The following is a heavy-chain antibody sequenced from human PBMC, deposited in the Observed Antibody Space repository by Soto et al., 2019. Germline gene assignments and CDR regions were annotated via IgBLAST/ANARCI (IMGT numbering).Heavy chain of an antibody. CDR3: AKCSPRYSSGLKAYDFDY. J-gene: IGHJ4*02. V-gene: IGHV3-23*01. CDR2: ISGSGGST. D-gene: IGHD6-19*01. Sequence: EVQLLESGGGLVQPGGSLRLSCAASGFTFSSYAMSWVRQAPGKGLEWVSTISGSGGSTYYADSVKGRFTISRDNSKNTLYLQVNSLGAEDTAVEYCAKCSPRYSSGLKAYDFDYWGQGTLVTVSS. CDR1: GFTFSSYA.